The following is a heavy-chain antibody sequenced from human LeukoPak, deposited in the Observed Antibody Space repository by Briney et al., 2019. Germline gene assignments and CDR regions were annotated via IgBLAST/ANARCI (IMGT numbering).Heavy chain of an antibody. Sequence: SETLSLTCAVYGGSFSGYYWSWIRQPPGKGLEWIGEINHSGSTYYNPSLKSRVTISVDRSKNQFSLKLSSVTAADTAVYYCARGGVTAMDQCHFDYWGQGTLVTVSS. J-gene: IGHJ4*02. V-gene: IGHV4-34*01. CDR3: ARGGVTAMDQCHFDY. D-gene: IGHD5-18*01. CDR2: INHSGST. CDR1: GGSFSGYY.